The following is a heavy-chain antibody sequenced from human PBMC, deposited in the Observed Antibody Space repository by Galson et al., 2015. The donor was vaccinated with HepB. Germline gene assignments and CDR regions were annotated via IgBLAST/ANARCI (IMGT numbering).Heavy chain of an antibody. D-gene: IGHD3-10*01. V-gene: IGHV1-24*01. J-gene: IGHJ5*02. CDR1: GYTLTELS. CDR2: FDPEDGET. CDR3: ATDRYGSGDNWFDP. Sequence: SVKVSCKVSGYTLTELSMHWVRQAPGKGLEWMGGFDPEDGETIYAQKFQGRVTMTEDTSTDTAYMELSSLRSEDTAVYYCATDRYGSGDNWFDPWGQGTLVTVSS.